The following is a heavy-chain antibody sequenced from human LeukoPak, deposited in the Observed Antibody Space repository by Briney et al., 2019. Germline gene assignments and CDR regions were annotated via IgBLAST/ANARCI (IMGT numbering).Heavy chain of an antibody. V-gene: IGHV4-39*07. D-gene: IGHD3-22*01. CDR2: IYYSGST. CDR3: AREKSRNYYDSTGYYWDY. Sequence: PSETLSLTCTVSGGSITSSIYYWGWIRQPPGKGLEWIGSIYYSGSTYYNPSLKSRVTISADTSKNQFSLKLSSVTAADTAVYYCAREKSRNYYDSTGYYWDYWGQGTLVTVSS. J-gene: IGHJ4*02. CDR1: GGSITSSIYY.